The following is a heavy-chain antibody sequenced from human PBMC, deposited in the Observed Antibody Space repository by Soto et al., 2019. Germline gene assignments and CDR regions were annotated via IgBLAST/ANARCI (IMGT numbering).Heavy chain of an antibody. CDR2: IKSKTDGGTT. Sequence: GGSLRLSCAASGFTFSNAWMNWVRQAPGKGLEWVGRIKSKTDGGTTDYAAPVKGRFTISRDDSKNTLYLQMNSLKTEDTAVYYCTTEPHSSSWPPDLEYYYSGMDVWGEGTTVTVPS. V-gene: IGHV3-15*07. CDR1: GFTFSNAW. CDR3: TTEPHSSSWPPDLEYYYSGMDV. D-gene: IGHD6-13*01. J-gene: IGHJ6*04.